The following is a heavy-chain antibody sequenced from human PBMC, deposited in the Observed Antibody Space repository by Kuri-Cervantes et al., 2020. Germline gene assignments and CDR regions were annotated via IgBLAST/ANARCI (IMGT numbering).Heavy chain of an antibody. D-gene: IGHD2-2*01. CDR3: ARIVPVMGAHFDY. Sequence: ESLNISWTFSGSSISICYWSWNRQPAGKGLEWIGRIHTSGGTNYNPYLKSRVTMTLDTSMNQFCLKLSSVTAVDTAVYYCARIVPVMGAHFDYWGQGTLVTVSS. CDR1: GSSISICY. CDR2: IHTSGGT. J-gene: IGHJ4*02. V-gene: IGHV4-4*07.